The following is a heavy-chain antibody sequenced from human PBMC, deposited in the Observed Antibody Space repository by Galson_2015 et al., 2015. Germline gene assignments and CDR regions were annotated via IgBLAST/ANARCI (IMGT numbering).Heavy chain of an antibody. CDR3: ARSESIYGYSYGFFWTFDY. J-gene: IGHJ4*02. V-gene: IGHV1-3*01. Sequence: SVKVSCKASGYTFTSYAMHWVRQAPGQRLEWMGWINAGNGNTKYSQKFQGRVTITRDTSASTAYMELSSLRSEDTAVYYCARSESIYGYSYGFFWTFDYWGQGTLVTVSS. D-gene: IGHD5-18*01. CDR2: INAGNGNT. CDR1: GYTFTSYA.